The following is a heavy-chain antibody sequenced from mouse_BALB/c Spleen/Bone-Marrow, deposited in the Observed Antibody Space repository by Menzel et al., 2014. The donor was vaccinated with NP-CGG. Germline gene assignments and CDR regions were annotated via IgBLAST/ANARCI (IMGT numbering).Heavy chain of an antibody. CDR3: AREFFCSWFAY. CDR2: INPNSDYT. V-gene: IGHV1-4*01. J-gene: IGHJ3*01. CDR1: GYTFTYYT. Sequence: VQLPQPGAEMTRPRATVKMSCKASGYTFTYYTMYWVKQRPGQGLEWIGYINPNSDYTNYNQKFKDKATLTADKSSSTAYMQLSSLISEDSAVYYCAREFFCSWFAYWRQGTLVPVSA.